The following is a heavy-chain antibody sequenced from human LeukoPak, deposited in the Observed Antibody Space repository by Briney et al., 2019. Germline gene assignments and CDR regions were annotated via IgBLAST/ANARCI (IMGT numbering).Heavy chain of an antibody. CDR1: GYTFTGYY. V-gene: IGHV1-2*02. CDR3: ARGGLIAAAAYFQH. Sequence: GASVKVSCRASGYTFTGYYMHWVRQAPGQGLEWMGWINPNSGGTNYAQKFQGRVTMTRDTSISTAYMELSRLRSDDTAVYYCARGGLIAAAAYFQHWGQGTLVTVSS. J-gene: IGHJ1*01. D-gene: IGHD6-13*01. CDR2: INPNSGGT.